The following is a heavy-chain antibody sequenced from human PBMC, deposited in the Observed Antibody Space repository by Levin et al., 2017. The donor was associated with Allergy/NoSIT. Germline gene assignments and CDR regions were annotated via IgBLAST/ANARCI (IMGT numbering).Heavy chain of an antibody. CDR1: GASISSSSYY. CDR3: ARHLPKFCSGGTCYSPGSFDY. D-gene: IGHD2-15*01. CDR2: IYYSGST. Sequence: PSETLSLTCTVSGASISSSSYYWGWTRQPPGKGLEWIGSIYYSGSTYYNSSLKSRVTISLDTSKNQFSLKLSSVTAADTAVYYCARHLPKFCSGGTCYSPGSFDYWGQGTLVTVSS. V-gene: IGHV4-39*01. J-gene: IGHJ4*02.